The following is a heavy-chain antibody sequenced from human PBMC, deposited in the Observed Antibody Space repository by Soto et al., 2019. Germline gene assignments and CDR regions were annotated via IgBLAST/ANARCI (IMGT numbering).Heavy chain of an antibody. V-gene: IGHV4-34*01. J-gene: IGHJ6*02. Sequence: PSKTLSLTGAGYGGSFSNYYCTWIRQPPWKGLEWIGEINHSGSTKYNPSLKSRVTISLDTSKNQFSLKLTSVTAADTAVYYCERGFGALVRRIIREYQGMDVCGQGTTVTFCS. D-gene: IGHD3-10*01. CDR3: ERGFGALVRRIIREYQGMDV. CDR1: GGSFSNYY. CDR2: INHSGST.